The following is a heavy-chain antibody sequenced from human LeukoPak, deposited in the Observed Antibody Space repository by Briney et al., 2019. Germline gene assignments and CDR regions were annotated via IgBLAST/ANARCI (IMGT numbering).Heavy chain of an antibody. J-gene: IGHJ4*02. Sequence: GGSLRLSCATSGFTFSIYGMHWVRQAPGKGLEWLAVIAYDGSYEYYADSVKGRFTISRDNAKNSLYLQMNSLRAEDTAVYYCAKTMVRGETSRPFDYWGQGTLVTVSS. D-gene: IGHD3-10*01. CDR2: IAYDGSYE. CDR3: AKTMVRGETSRPFDY. CDR1: GFTFSIYG. V-gene: IGHV3-30*18.